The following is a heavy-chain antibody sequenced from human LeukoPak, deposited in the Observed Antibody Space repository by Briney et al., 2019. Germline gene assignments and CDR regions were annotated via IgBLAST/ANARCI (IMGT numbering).Heavy chain of an antibody. D-gene: IGHD3-22*01. Sequence: GGSLRLSCAASGFTFSSYSMNWVRQAPGKGLEWVSSISSSSSYIYYADSVKGRFTISRDNAKNTLYLQMNSLRAEDTAVYYCAREGSGYYYDSSGYYYDYWGQGTLVTVSS. CDR2: ISSSSSYI. CDR1: GFTFSSYS. CDR3: AREGSGYYYDSSGYYYDY. V-gene: IGHV3-21*01. J-gene: IGHJ4*02.